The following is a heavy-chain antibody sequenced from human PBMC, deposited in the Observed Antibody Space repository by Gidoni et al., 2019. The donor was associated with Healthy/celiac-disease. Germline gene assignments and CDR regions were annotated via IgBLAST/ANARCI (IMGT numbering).Heavy chain of an antibody. J-gene: IGHJ4*02. CDR3: ARDFTDIVVVPAAYGHSYGPGVGY. CDR2: ISYDGSNK. V-gene: IGHV3-30*03. Sequence: QVQLVESGGGVVQPGRSLILSCAASGFTFSSYGMHWVRPAPGKGLEWVAVISYDGSNKYYADSVKGRFTISRDNSKNTLYLQMNSLRAEDTAVYYCARDFTDIVVVPAAYGHSYGPGVGYWGQGTLVTVSS. CDR1: GFTFSSYG. D-gene: IGHD2-2*01.